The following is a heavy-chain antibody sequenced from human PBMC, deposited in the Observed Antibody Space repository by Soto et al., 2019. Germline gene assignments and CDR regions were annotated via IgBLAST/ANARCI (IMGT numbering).Heavy chain of an antibody. Sequence: VNLNYRRYGATFSCSAICLVRQAPGQGLEWMGGIIPIFGTANYAQKFQGRVTITADESTSAAYMELSSLRSEDTAVYYCARPSIAAAGYFHYYPMH. CDR3: ARPSIAAAGYFHYYPMH. CDR1: GATFSCSA. J-gene: IGHJ6*01. V-gene: IGHV1-69*13. CDR2: IIPIFGTA. D-gene: IGHD6-13*01.